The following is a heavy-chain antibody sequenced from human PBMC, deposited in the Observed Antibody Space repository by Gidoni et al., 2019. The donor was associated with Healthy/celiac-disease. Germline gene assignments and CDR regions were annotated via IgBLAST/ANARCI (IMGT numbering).Heavy chain of an antibody. V-gene: IGHV4-59*01. J-gene: IGHJ4*02. CDR1: GVSISSYY. Sequence: QVQLQESRPALVKPSGPLSLTCTVAGVSISSYYWSWIRHPPGKGQEWIVYIYYRGSTNYNPARKSRGTISVGTSKNQFSLKLSSVTAADTAVDYCARGGGDYGDYGVDYWGQGTLVTVSS. CDR2: IYYRGST. CDR3: ARGGGDYGDYGVDY. D-gene: IGHD4-17*01.